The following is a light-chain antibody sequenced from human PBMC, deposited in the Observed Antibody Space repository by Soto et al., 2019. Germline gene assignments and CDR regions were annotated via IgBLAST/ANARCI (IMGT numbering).Light chain of an antibody. CDR2: RNN. CDR3: AAWDDSLSGRGV. V-gene: IGLV1-47*01. CDR1: SSNIGSNY. J-gene: IGLJ1*01. Sequence: VLTQPPSASGTPGQRVTISSSGSSSNIGSNYVYWYQQLPGTAPKLPIYRNNQRPSGVPDRFSGSKSGTSASLAISGLRSEDEADYYCAAWDDSLSGRGVFGTGTKVTVL.